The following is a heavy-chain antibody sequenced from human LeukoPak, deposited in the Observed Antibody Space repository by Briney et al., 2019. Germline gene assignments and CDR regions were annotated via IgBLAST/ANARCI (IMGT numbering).Heavy chain of an antibody. V-gene: IGHV3-74*01. J-gene: IGHJ5*02. Sequence: GGSLRLSCAASGFTFSRYWIHWVRHAPGKGLEWVSRINPDGSTTTYADSVKGRFTISRDNAKNTVYLQMNSLRAEDTAVYYCARVLSGSWDWFDPWGQGTLVTVSS. CDR2: INPDGSTT. CDR1: GFTFSRYW. CDR3: ARVLSGSWDWFDP. D-gene: IGHD3-22*01.